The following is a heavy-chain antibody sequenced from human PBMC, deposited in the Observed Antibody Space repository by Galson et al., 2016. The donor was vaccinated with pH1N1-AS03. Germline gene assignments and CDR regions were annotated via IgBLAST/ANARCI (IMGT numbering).Heavy chain of an antibody. V-gene: IGHV2-5*02. CDR1: GFSLSTSGVG. Sequence: PALVKPTQTLTLTCTFSGFSLSTSGVGVGWIRQPPGKALEWLALIYWDDDKRYSPSLKSRLTITKDTSENQVVLTMTNMDPVDTATYYCAHGPYWFDPWGQGTLVTVSS. J-gene: IGHJ5*02. CDR3: AHGPYWFDP. CDR2: IYWDDDK.